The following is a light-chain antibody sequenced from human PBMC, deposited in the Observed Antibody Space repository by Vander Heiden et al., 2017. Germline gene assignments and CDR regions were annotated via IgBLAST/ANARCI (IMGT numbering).Light chain of an antibody. CDR2: GTS. J-gene: IGKJ5*01. Sequence: EIVLTQSPDTLSLSPRERATLSCRASQNVNSNFLAWYQQKPGQAPRLLMSGTSTRATGVPDRFSGGGSGTDFTLTVNRLESEDCAVYFCQQYGTSPVTFGQGTRLELK. V-gene: IGKV3-20*01. CDR1: QNVNSNF. CDR3: QQYGTSPVT.